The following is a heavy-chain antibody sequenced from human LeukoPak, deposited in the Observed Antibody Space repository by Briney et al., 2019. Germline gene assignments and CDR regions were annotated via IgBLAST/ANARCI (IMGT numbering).Heavy chain of an antibody. V-gene: IGHV4-59*12. CDR1: GGSISSNY. J-gene: IGHJ6*02. Sequence: PETLSLTCTVSGGSISSNYWSWMRQPPGKGLECIGYIYYSGSTNYNPSLKSRVTISVDTSKNQFSLKLSSVTAADTAVYYCARVGYFYYDVDVWGQGTTVTVSS. CDR2: IYYSGST. CDR3: ARVGYFYYDVDV.